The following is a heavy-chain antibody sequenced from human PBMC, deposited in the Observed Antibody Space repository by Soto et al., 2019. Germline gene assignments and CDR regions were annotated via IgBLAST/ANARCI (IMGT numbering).Heavy chain of an antibody. CDR2: IYYSGST. D-gene: IGHD3-16*01. V-gene: IGHV4-31*03. Sequence: QVQLQESGPGLVKPSQTLSLTCTVSGGSISSGGYYWSWIRQHPGKGLEWIGYIYYSGSTYYNPSLKSRVTISLDTSKNPFSLKLSSVTAADTAVYYCARDRPPRGGFDYWGQGTLVTVSS. CDR1: GGSISSGGYY. J-gene: IGHJ4*02. CDR3: ARDRPPRGGFDY.